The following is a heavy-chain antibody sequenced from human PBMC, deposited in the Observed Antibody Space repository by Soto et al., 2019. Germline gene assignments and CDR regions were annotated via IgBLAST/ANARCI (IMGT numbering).Heavy chain of an antibody. J-gene: IGHJ4*02. V-gene: IGHV3-30*03. Sequence: GGSLRLSCAASGFTFSSYGMHWVRQAPGKGLEWVAVISYDGRNEYYADSVKGRFTISRDNSKNTLYLQMNSLKAEDTAVYYYARGDDYDSSTFDSWGQGTLVTVSS. CDR2: ISYDGRNE. CDR1: GFTFSSYG. CDR3: ARGDDYDSSTFDS. D-gene: IGHD3-22*01.